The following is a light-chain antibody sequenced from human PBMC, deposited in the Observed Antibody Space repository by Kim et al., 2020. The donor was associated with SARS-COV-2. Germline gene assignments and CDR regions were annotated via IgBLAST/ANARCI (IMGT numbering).Light chain of an antibody. CDR1: QSISSY. V-gene: IGKV1-39*01. CDR3: QLSYSTLSWT. CDR2: AAS. Sequence: SVGDRVTLTGRASQSISSYLNGYQQKPGKAPKLLIYAASSLQSGVPSRCIGSGSGTDVTLTVSSLQPEDFATYYCQLSYSTLSWTFGQGTKVDIK. J-gene: IGKJ1*01.